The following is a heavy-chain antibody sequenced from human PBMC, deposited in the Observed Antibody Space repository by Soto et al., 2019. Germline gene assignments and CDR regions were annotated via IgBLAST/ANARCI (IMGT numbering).Heavy chain of an antibody. Sequence: EVQLLESGGGLVQPGGSLRLSCAASGFTFSSYAMSWVRQAPGKGLEWVSAISGSGGSTYYADSVKGRFTISRDNSENTLYLQMSSLGDEDTAVYYCAKDLSSGYSVSSLDAFDIWGLGTRVTVSA. J-gene: IGHJ3*02. CDR2: ISGSGGST. V-gene: IGHV3-23*01. D-gene: IGHD1-26*01. CDR1: GFTFSSYA. CDR3: AKDLSSGYSVSSLDAFDI.